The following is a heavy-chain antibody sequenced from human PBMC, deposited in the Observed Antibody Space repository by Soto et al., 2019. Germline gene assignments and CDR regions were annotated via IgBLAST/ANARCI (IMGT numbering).Heavy chain of an antibody. V-gene: IGHV3-23*01. CDR2: ISSSGGDT. D-gene: IGHD6-13*01. J-gene: IGHJ5*02. CDR1: GFTLTSYA. CDR3: AKGGSAALIAPSGRDNWFDP. Sequence: GGSLRLSCAASGFTLTSYAMAWVRQAPGKGLEWVSGISSSGGDTFYSDSVKGRFTISKDNSKNTLYLQMNSLRAEDTAVYYCAKGGSAALIAPSGRDNWFDPWGQGTQVTVSS.